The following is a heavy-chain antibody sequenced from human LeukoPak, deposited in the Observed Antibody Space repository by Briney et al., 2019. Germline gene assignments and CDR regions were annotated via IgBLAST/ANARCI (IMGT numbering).Heavy chain of an antibody. V-gene: IGHV1-46*01. CDR3: ARDQTRGRGGGRYYYGMDV. D-gene: IGHD2-15*01. J-gene: IGHJ6*02. CDR1: GYTFTNYY. Sequence: ASVKVSCKAYGYTFTNYYMHWVRQAPGQGLEWMGIINPSGGSTSYAQKFQGRVTMTRDTSTSTVYMELSSLRSEDTAVYYCARDQTRGRGGGRYYYGMDVWGQGTTVTVSS. CDR2: INPSGGST.